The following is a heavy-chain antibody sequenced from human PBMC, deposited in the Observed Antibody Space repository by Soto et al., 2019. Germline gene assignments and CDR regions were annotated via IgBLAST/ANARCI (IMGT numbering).Heavy chain of an antibody. CDR3: ARPRPYCGGDCPDS. V-gene: IGHV3-74*01. Sequence: EVQLVESGGGLVRPGGSLRLSCAASGFTFSSYWMHWVRQAPGKGLVWVSRINSDGSSTSYADSVKGRFTISRDNAKNTLYLQMNSLRAEDTAVYYCARPRPYCGGDCPDSWGQGTLVTVSS. CDR1: GFTFSSYW. J-gene: IGHJ4*02. D-gene: IGHD2-21*02. CDR2: INSDGSST.